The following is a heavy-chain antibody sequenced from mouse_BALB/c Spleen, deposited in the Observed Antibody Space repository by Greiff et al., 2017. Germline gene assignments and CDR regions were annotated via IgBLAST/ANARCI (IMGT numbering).Heavy chain of an antibody. CDR2: ISYSGST. V-gene: IGHV3-2*02. J-gene: IGHJ4*01. Sequence: DVKLQESGPGLVKPSQSLSLTCTVTGYSITSDYAWNWIRQFPGNKLEWMGYISYSGSTSYNPSLKSRISITRDTSKNQFFLQLNSVTTEDTATYYCARRGLLRLYYAMDYWGQGTSVTVSS. CDR1: GYSITSDYA. D-gene: IGHD1-2*01. CDR3: ARRGLLRLYYAMDY.